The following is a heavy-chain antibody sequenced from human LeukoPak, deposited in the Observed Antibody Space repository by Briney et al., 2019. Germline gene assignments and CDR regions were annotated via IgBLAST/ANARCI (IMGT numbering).Heavy chain of an antibody. D-gene: IGHD3-3*01. J-gene: IGHJ3*02. CDR2: IGTYDGDT. Sequence: ASVKVSCKASGYTFTNYGISWVRQAPGQGLEWMGWIGTYDGDTNFAQRVEGRVTLTIDTSTNTAYMELRSLRSDDTAMYYCARPSRNYDFWSGYYKMAAFDIWGQGTMVTVSS. CDR3: ARPSRNYDFWSGYYKMAAFDI. CDR1: GYTFTNYG. V-gene: IGHV1-18*01.